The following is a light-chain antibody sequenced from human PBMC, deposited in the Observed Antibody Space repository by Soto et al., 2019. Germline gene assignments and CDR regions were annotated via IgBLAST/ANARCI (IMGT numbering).Light chain of an antibody. CDR3: QSYDISLHNYV. V-gene: IGLV1-40*01. J-gene: IGLJ1*01. CDR1: SSNIXAPYD. Sequence: QSLRTRPPSVSGAPGGRVSISCTGCSSNIXAPYDVHLYQHLTGTAPKILSYGDNNRPSGVPDRSSGSKSGTSPSMAITRLQAEDEADYYCQSYDISLHNYVFGTGTKVTVL. CDR2: GDN.